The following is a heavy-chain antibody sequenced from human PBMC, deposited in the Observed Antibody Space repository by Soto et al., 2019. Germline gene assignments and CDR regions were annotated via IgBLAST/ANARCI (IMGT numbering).Heavy chain of an antibody. Sequence: SETLSLTCTVSGASINNNDYCWSWIRQTPGKGLEWIGYVYYSRTTDYIPSLKSRLSMSIDKSQNQFTLKLNSVTAADTATYYCARMSYFYDKWYFDLWGRGTLVTVSS. CDR1: GASINNNDYC. D-gene: IGHD3-22*01. J-gene: IGHJ2*01. CDR3: ARMSYFYDKWYFDL. V-gene: IGHV4-30-4*01. CDR2: VYYSRTT.